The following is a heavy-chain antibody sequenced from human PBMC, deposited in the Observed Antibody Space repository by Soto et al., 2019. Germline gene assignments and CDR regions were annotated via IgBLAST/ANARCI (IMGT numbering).Heavy chain of an antibody. CDR2: IIPILGIA. D-gene: IGHD3-10*02. V-gene: IGHV1-69*02. J-gene: IGHJ1*01. CDR3: ASVEVFGEFVAEYCPH. CDR1: GGTFSSYT. Sequence: QVQLVQSGAEVKKPGSSVKVSCKASGGTFSSYTISWVRQAPGQGLEWMGRIIPILGIANYAQKFQGRVKINADQSTSTAYMVLSSVRSEDTAVYYCASVEVFGEFVAEYCPHWGKGTLVTLPS.